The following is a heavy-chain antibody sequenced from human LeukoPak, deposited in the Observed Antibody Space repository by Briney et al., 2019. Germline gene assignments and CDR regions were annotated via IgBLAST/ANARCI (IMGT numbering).Heavy chain of an antibody. CDR2: IYYSGST. J-gene: IGHJ4*02. CDR1: GGSISSGGYY. Sequence: PSETLSLTCTVPGGSISSGGYYWSWIRQHPGKGLEWIGYIYYSGSTYYNPSLKSRVTISVDTSKNQFSLKLSSVTAADTAVYYCARAPQEEMATMAVDGYYFDYWGQGTLVTVSS. V-gene: IGHV4-31*03. D-gene: IGHD5-24*01. CDR3: ARAPQEEMATMAVDGYYFDY.